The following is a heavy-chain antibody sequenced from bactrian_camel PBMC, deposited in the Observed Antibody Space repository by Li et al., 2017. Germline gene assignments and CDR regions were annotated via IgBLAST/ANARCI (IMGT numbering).Heavy chain of an antibody. D-gene: IGHD4*01. CDR2: VRAYGSTP. CDR3: TARGDSYGY. V-gene: IGHV3S60*01. J-gene: IGHJ4*01. Sequence: HVQLVESGGGSVQAGGSLRLSCVASGYTYDKGCMGWFRQAPGKEREGVAAVRAYGSTPYYADSVRGRFIISRDNAKNTVYLQMNSLKSEDTALYYCTARGDSYGYWGQGTQVTVS. CDR1: GYTYDKGC.